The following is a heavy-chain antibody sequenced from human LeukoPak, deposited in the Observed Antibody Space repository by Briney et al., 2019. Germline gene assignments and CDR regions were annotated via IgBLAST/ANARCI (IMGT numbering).Heavy chain of an antibody. Sequence: EASVKVSCKASGYTFTRYGISWVRQAPGQGLEWMGWISAYNGNTNYAQKLQGRVTMTTDTSTSTAYMELRSLRYDDTAVYYCARSSYVWGSYRTDDALDIWGQGTMVTVSS. D-gene: IGHD3-16*02. CDR2: ISAYNGNT. V-gene: IGHV1-18*01. CDR3: ARSSYVWGSYRTDDALDI. CDR1: GYTFTRYG. J-gene: IGHJ3*02.